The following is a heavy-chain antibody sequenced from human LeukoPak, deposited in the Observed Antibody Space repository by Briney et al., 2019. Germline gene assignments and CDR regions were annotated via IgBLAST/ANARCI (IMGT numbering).Heavy chain of an antibody. Sequence: AGSLRLSCAASGFTFSNYWMSWVRRAPGKGLEWVANIKPDGSETYYVDSVRGRFTISRDNAQNSLYLQMNSLGADDTAIYYCARDFWGAYRVDFFDFWGQGTLVTVSS. D-gene: IGHD3-3*01. CDR3: ARDFWGAYRVDFFDF. CDR2: IKPDGSET. CDR1: GFTFSNYW. J-gene: IGHJ4*02. V-gene: IGHV3-7*01.